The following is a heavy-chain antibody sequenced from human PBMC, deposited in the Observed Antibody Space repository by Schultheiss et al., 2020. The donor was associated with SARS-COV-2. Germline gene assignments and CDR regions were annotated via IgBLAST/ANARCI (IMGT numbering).Heavy chain of an antibody. D-gene: IGHD3-10*01. V-gene: IGHV3-30*04. J-gene: IGHJ4*02. Sequence: GGSLRLSCAASGFTFSSYAMHWVRQSPGKGLEWVAVISYDGSNKYYADSVKGRFTISRDNSKNTLYLQMNSLRAEDTAVYYCASERSYYGSGTDIFDYWGQGTLVTVSS. CDR2: ISYDGSNK. CDR3: ASERSYYGSGTDIFDY. CDR1: GFTFSSYA.